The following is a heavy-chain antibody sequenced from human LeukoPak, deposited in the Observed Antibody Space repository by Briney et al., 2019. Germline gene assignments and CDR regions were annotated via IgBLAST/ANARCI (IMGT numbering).Heavy chain of an antibody. CDR3: AKDGGIVVVVGDY. V-gene: IGHV3-23*01. CDR2: ISGSGGST. CDR1: GFTFSSYA. D-gene: IGHD2-15*01. J-gene: IGHJ4*02. Sequence: PGGSLRLSCAASGFTFSSYAMSWVRQAPGKGPEWVSAISGSGGSTYYADSVKGRFTISRDNSKNTLYLQMNSLRAEDTAVYYCAKDGGIVVVVGDYWGQGTLVTVSS.